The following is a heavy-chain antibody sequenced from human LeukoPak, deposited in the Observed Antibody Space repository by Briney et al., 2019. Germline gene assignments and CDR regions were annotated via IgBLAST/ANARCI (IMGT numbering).Heavy chain of an antibody. CDR3: ARYDSSGFYQYYFDY. CDR1: GGSISTYW. Sequence: SETLSLTCSVSGGSISTYWWSWIRQSPGKGLEWIGNILYSGYTNYNPSLKSRVTISVDTSKKQFSLKLTSVTAADTAVYYCARYDSSGFYQYYFDYWGLGTLVTVSS. J-gene: IGHJ4*02. D-gene: IGHD3-22*01. V-gene: IGHV4-59*01. CDR2: ILYSGYT.